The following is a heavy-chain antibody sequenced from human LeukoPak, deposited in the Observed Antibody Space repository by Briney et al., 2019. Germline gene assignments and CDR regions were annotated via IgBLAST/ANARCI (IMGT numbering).Heavy chain of an antibody. J-gene: IGHJ4*02. CDR2: ISSGSNYI. CDR1: EFTFNSHA. D-gene: IGHD3-10*01. Sequence: GGSLRLSCAASEFTFNSHAMSWVRQTPGKGLEWVSSISSGSNYIYYADSVKGRFIISRDNAENSLHLQMNSLRAEDTAVYYCAKAADYYGSGNYRDWGQGTLVTVPS. CDR3: AKAADYYGSGNYRD. V-gene: IGHV3-21*01.